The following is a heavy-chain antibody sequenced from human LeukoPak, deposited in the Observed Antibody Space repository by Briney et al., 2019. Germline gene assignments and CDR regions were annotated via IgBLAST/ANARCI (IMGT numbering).Heavy chain of an antibody. CDR3: AKAYGYSSSWTSNYYFYGLDV. D-gene: IGHD6-13*01. V-gene: IGHV3-23*01. J-gene: IGHJ6*02. CDR1: GFTFRSYA. Sequence: GGSLRLSCAASGFTFRSYAMSWVRQAPGKGLEWVSAITDSDSGTYYADSVKGRFTISRDNSKNTLYLQMNSLRAEDTAVYCCAKAYGYSSSWTSNYYFYGLDVWGQGTTVTVSS. CDR2: ITDSDSGT.